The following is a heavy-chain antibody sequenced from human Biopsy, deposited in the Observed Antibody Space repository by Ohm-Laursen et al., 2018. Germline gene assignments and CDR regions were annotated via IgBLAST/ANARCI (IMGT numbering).Heavy chain of an antibody. Sequence: SETLSLTCAISGDSISNKDAAWDWIRRSPSRGLEWLGRTYYRTQWFFDYAVFVRSRIGIKPDTSKNQFSLELNSVTPEDTAVYFCARETPTGIPFNWFDPWGQGTLVTVSS. J-gene: IGHJ5*02. CDR3: ARETPTGIPFNWFDP. CDR1: GDSISNKDAA. D-gene: IGHD1-1*01. V-gene: IGHV6-1*01. CDR2: TYYRTQWFF.